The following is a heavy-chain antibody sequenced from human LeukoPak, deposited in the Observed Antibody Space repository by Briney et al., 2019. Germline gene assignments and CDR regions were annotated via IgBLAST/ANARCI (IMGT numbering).Heavy chain of an antibody. J-gene: IGHJ4*02. V-gene: IGHV1-69*13. CDR3: ATTSWGVLRFLEWPFDY. CDR1: GGTFSSYA. CDR2: IIPIFGTA. Sequence: SVKVSCKASGGTFSSYAISWVRQAPGQGLEWMGGIIPIFGTANYAQKFQGRVTITADESTSTAYMELSSLRSEDTAVYYCATTSWGVLRFLEWPFDYWGQGTLVTVSS. D-gene: IGHD3-3*01.